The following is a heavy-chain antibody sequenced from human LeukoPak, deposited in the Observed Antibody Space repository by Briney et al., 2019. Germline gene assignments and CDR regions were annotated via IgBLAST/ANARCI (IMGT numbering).Heavy chain of an antibody. J-gene: IGHJ6*03. Sequence: SETLSLTCSVSGGSISGYYWSWIRQPPGKGLEWIGYIHYSGSTNYNPSLKSRVTISVDTSKNQFSLKLSSVTAADTAVYYCARGSIAAAGKDYYYYMDVWGKGTTVTVSS. V-gene: IGHV4-59*12. D-gene: IGHD6-13*01. CDR1: GGSISGYY. CDR3: ARGSIAAAGKDYYYYMDV. CDR2: IHYSGST.